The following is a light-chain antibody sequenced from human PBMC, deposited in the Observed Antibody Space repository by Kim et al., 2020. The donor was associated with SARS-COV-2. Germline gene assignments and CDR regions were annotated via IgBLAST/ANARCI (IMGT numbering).Light chain of an antibody. Sequence: SASVGDRVTITCRASQSISTYLNWYQQKPGKAPKVLIYAAYNLQSGVPSRFSGSGSGTDFTLTISSLQPEDFASYFCQQSYSTPLTFGGGTKLEI. CDR3: QQSYSTPLT. V-gene: IGKV1-39*01. CDR1: QSISTY. CDR2: AAY. J-gene: IGKJ4*01.